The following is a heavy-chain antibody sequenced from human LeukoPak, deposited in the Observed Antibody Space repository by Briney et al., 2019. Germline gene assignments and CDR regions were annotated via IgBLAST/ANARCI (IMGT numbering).Heavy chain of an antibody. D-gene: IGHD3-10*01. V-gene: IGHV1-46*01. CDR1: GYTFTSYY. CDR2: INPSISST. CDR3: APHRGGLEDLTFDP. Sequence: ASVKVSCKASGYTFTSYYMHWVRQAPGQGLEWMGIINPSISSTSYAQKFQGRVTMTRDTSTSTVYMELSSLRSEDTAVYYCAPHRGGLEDLTFDPWGQGTLVTVSS. J-gene: IGHJ5*02.